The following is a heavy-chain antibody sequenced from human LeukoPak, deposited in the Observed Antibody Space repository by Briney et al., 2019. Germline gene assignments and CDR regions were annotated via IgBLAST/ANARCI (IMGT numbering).Heavy chain of an antibody. CDR3: ARVGCGGDCYSRIDY. J-gene: IGHJ4*02. CDR2: INPNSGGT. D-gene: IGHD2-21*02. Sequence: ASVKVSCKASGYTFTGYYMHWVRQAPGQGLEWMGWINPNSGGTNYAQKFQGRVTMTRDKSISTAYLQWSSLKASDTAMYYCARVGCGGDCYSRIDYWGQGTLVTVSS. CDR1: GYTFTGYY. V-gene: IGHV1-2*02.